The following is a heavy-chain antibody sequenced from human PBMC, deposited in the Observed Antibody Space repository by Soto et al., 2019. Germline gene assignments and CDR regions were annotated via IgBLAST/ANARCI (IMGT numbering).Heavy chain of an antibody. D-gene: IGHD2-2*01. V-gene: IGHV4-4*02. CDR1: DGSISTYHW. J-gene: IGHJ4*02. Sequence: PSKTLSLTCVVSDGSISTYHWWTWVRQPPGKGLEWIGKMFHSGGADYSPSLKSRVTISSDSSKNHFSLRLTAVTAADTAVYYCGTGNVDSMPEYWGQVTQVTVSS. CDR2: MFHSGGA. CDR3: GTGNVDSMPEY.